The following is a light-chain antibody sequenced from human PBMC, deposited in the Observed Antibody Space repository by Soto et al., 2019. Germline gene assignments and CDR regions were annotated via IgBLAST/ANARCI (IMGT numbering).Light chain of an antibody. Sequence: IVLTQSPDTLSFSPGERATLSCRASQSVGTRLAWYQHKTGQAPSLLMSGASRRATGIRDRFSGSGSETDFTLTISRLEPEDFALYYCQHYQVGQPIAFGRGTRLEIK. V-gene: IGKV3-20*01. CDR1: QSVGTR. CDR2: GAS. J-gene: IGKJ5*01. CDR3: QHYQVGQPIA.